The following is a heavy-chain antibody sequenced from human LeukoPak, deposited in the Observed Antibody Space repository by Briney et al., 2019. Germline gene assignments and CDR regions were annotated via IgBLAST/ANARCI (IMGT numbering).Heavy chain of an antibody. J-gene: IGHJ4*02. CDR3: ASDRDSSTWSYY. CDR1: GLSVSAYY. V-gene: IGHV3-53*01. Sequence: QPGGSLRLSCAASGLSVSAYYMSWVRQAPGKGLEWVPVIDSGGSGGSTYYADSVKGRFTISRDNSKNTLFLQMNSLRAEDTAVYYCASDRDSSTWSYYWGQGTLVTVSS. CDR2: IDSGGSGGST. D-gene: IGHD6-13*01.